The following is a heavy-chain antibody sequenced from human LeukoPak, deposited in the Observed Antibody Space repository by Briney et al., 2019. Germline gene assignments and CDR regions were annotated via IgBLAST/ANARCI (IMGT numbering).Heavy chain of an antibody. Sequence: EASVKVSCKASGYTFTSYGISWVRQAPGQGLEWMGWISAYNGNTNYAQKLQGRVTMTTDTSTSTAYMELRSLRSDDTAVYYCARGPRGVWGVIMPSYFDYWGQGTLVTVSS. CDR1: GYTFTSYG. J-gene: IGHJ4*02. CDR3: ARGPRGVWGVIMPSYFDY. V-gene: IGHV1-18*01. CDR2: ISAYNGNT. D-gene: IGHD3-10*01.